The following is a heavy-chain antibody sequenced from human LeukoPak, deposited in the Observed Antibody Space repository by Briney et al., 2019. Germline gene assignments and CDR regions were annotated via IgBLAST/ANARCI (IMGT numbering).Heavy chain of an antibody. V-gene: IGHV3-21*01. CDR2: IGYTNTDK. D-gene: IGHD1-14*01. J-gene: IGHJ4*02. CDR3: VRGDNRDY. Sequence: GGSLRLSCAASGFSFSTSTMNWVRQAPGKGLEWVSSIGYTNTDKYYVASVKGRFTISRDNAENSLYLQMNSLRAEDSAVYYCVRGDNRDYWGQGTLVTVSS. CDR1: GFSFSTST.